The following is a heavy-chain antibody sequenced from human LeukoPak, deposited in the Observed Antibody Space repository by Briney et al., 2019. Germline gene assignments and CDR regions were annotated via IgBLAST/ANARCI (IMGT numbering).Heavy chain of an antibody. CDR3: ARGHQLVPAGVFDY. V-gene: IGHV1-2*02. J-gene: IGHJ4*02. CDR2: IIPSSGGT. Sequence: ASVKVSCKASGYTFTDHCTHWVRQAPGQGLEWMGWIIPSSGGTNYAQRFQGRVTMTRDTSISAVYMELRSLRSDDTAVYYCARGHQLVPAGVFDYWGQGTLVTVSS. D-gene: IGHD2-2*01. CDR1: GYTFTDHC.